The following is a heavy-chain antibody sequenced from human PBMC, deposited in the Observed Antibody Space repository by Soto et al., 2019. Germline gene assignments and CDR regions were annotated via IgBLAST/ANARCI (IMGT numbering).Heavy chain of an antibody. D-gene: IGHD3-22*01. CDR1: GGSISSYY. CDR3: ARDKKRDSSGYYYSLYYGMDV. J-gene: IGHJ6*02. Sequence: SETLSLTCTVSGGSISSYYWSWIRQPAGRGLEWIGRIYTSGSTNYNPSLKSRVTMSVDTSKNQFSLKLSSVTAADTAVYYCARDKKRDSSGYYYSLYYGMDVWGQGTTVTVSS. V-gene: IGHV4-4*07. CDR2: IYTSGST.